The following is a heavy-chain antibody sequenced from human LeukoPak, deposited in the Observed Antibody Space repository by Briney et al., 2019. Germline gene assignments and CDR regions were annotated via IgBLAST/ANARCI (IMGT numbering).Heavy chain of an antibody. D-gene: IGHD3-22*01. CDR1: GFTFSNYW. CDR3: ARYYDSSGYPPESVDY. Sequence: GGSLRLXCAASGFTFSNYWMSWGRQAPGKGLEWVANIKQDGSEKYYVDSVKGRFTISRDNAKNSLYLQMNSLRAEDTAVYYCARYYDSSGYPPESVDYWGQGTLVTVSS. V-gene: IGHV3-7*01. J-gene: IGHJ4*02. CDR2: IKQDGSEK.